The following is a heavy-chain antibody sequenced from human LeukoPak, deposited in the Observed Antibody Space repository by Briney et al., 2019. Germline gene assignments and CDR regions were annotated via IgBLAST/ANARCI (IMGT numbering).Heavy chain of an antibody. CDR3: ARDFNVGYDFDY. CDR1: GFRFGGFS. V-gene: IGHV3-48*01. J-gene: IGHJ4*02. Sequence: GGSLRLPCAASGFRFGGFSMNWVRQAPGKGLEWISYISTTSSATYYAASVKGRFTISRDNAKNSLYLQMNSLRAEDTAVYYCARDFNVGYDFDYWGQGTLVTVSS. CDR2: ISTTSSAT. D-gene: IGHD1-1*01.